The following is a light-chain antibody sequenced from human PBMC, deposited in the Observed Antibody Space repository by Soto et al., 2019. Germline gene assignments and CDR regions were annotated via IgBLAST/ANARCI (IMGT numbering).Light chain of an antibody. CDR2: GAS. V-gene: IGKV3-20*01. Sequence: EIVLTQSLGTLSLAPGEIATLSFGAIQSVRTRSLAWYQQKPGQAPRLLISGASSRAADIPDRFSGSGSGTDFTLTINRLEPEDFAVYYCQQYDSSPRTFGQGTKVDIK. J-gene: IGKJ1*01. CDR3: QQYDSSPRT. CDR1: QSVRTRS.